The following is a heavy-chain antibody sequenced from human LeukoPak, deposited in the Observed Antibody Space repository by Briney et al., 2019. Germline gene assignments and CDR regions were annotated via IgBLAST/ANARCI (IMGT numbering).Heavy chain of an antibody. J-gene: IGHJ6*02. CDR3: ARHDSYALGSHPLDV. V-gene: IGHV4-59*08. CDR2: IHYSGTT. Sequence: RSSETLSLTCTVSGGSISGYYWSWIRLPPGKGLEWIAYIHYSGTTNYNPSLRSRVTISVDTSKNQFSLKVNSVTATDTAVYFCARHDSYALGSHPLDVWGQGTTVIVSS. D-gene: IGHD3-16*01. CDR1: GGSISGYY.